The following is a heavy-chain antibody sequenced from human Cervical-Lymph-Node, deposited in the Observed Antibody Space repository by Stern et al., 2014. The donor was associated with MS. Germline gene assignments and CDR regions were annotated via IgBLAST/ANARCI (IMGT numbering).Heavy chain of an antibody. CDR3: AKDRGSTLASNGFDV. CDR1: GIIFDDYA. V-gene: IGHV3-9*01. Sequence: EVQLEESGGGVAQPGRSLRLSCAASGIIFDDYAMNWVRQAPGKGLEWVSGISWTSGRIYYADSVKGRFTISRDNAKNSLYLQMNSLRAEDTALYYCAKDRGSTLASNGFDVWGQGTMVTVSS. J-gene: IGHJ3*01. CDR2: ISWTSGRI. D-gene: IGHD1-1*01.